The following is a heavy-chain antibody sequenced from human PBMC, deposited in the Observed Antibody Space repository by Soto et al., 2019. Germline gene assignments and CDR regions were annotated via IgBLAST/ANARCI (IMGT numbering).Heavy chain of an antibody. CDR3: ARDYPGSGGMDV. CDR2: NIPIFGTA. Sequence: QVQLVQSGAEVKKPGSSVKVSCKASGGTFSSYAISWVRQAPGQGLEWMGGNIPIFGTANYAQKFQGRVTITEDESTSTAYMGLSSLRSQDTAVYYCARDYPGSGGMDVWGQGTTVTVPS. V-gene: IGHV1-69*12. D-gene: IGHD1-1*01. J-gene: IGHJ6*02. CDR1: GGTFSSYA.